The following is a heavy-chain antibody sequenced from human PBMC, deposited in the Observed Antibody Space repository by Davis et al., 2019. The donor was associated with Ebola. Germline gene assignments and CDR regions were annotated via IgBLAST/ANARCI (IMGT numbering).Heavy chain of an antibody. J-gene: IGHJ3*02. CDR3: ARWKSGAWDAFDI. CDR2: ISSSSSYI. CDR1: GFTFRSYS. V-gene: IGHV3-21*01. D-gene: IGHD1-26*01. Sequence: PGGSLRLSCAASGFTFRSYSMNWVRQAPGKGLEWVSSISSSSSYIYYADSVKGRFTISRDNAKNSLYLQMNSLRAEDTAVYYCARWKSGAWDAFDIWGQGTMVTVSS.